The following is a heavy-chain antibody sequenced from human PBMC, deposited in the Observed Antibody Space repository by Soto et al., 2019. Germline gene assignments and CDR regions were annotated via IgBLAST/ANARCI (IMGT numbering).Heavy chain of an antibody. V-gene: IGHV3-48*03. Sequence: SGGSMRLPGAASVFDLRNYEMNSVRQAPGKGLEWVSYINSGGTSKKYTDSVEGRLTISRDTALNSLYLQMDSLRDEDTAIYYCARENSRDAFDFWGQGIMVTVSS. CDR1: VFDLRNYE. CDR3: ARENSRDAFDF. D-gene: IGHD2-15*01. CDR2: INSGGTSK. J-gene: IGHJ4*02.